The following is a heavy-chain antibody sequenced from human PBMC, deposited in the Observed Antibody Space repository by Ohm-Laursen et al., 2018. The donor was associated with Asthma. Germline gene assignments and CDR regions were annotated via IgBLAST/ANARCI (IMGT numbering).Heavy chain of an antibody. V-gene: IGHV3-30*18. J-gene: IGHJ4*02. CDR3: AKDPFDYDSSGYWATDY. CDR1: GFTFSSYG. D-gene: IGHD3-22*01. Sequence: SLRLSCAASGFTFSSYGMHWVRQAPGKGLEWVAVISYDGSNKYYADSVKSRFTISRDNSKNTLYLQMNSLRAEDTAVYYCAKDPFDYDSSGYWATDYWGQGTLVTVSS. CDR2: ISYDGSNK.